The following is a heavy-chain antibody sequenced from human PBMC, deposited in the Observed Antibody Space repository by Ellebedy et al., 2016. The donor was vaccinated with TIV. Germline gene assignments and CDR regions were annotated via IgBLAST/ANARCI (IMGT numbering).Heavy chain of an antibody. CDR2: IYYTGSG. D-gene: IGHD2-2*01. CDR3: ARLEYQLPNPLEY. Sequence: MPSETLSLTCTVSGGSITSSRHYWGWIRQPPGKGLEWIGTIYYTGSGYYNPSLKRRVTISIHTSKNQFSLKLTSVTAADTAVYYCARLEYQLPNPLEYWGRGTLVSVSS. V-gene: IGHV4-39*01. J-gene: IGHJ4*02. CDR1: GGSITSSRHY.